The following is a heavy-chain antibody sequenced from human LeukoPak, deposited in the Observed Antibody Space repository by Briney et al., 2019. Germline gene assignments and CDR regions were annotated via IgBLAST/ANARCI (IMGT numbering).Heavy chain of an antibody. Sequence: ASVKVSCKASGYTFTSYGISWVRQAPGQGLEWMGWISAYNGNTNNAQKLQGRVTMTTDTSTSTDYMELRNQRSDATAVYYCTRRWRPQRSCYYYGSGSSPLSYYYYMDVWGKGTTVTVSS. J-gene: IGHJ6*03. V-gene: IGHV1-18*01. CDR1: GYTFTSYG. CDR3: TRRWRPQRSCYYYGSGSSPLSYYYYMDV. CDR2: ISAYNGNT. D-gene: IGHD3-10*01.